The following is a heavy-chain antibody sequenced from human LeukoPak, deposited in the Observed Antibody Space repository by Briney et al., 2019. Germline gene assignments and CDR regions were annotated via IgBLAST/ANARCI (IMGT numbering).Heavy chain of an antibody. CDR3: ARASWFGESTTDY. Sequence: SETLSLTCTVSGGSISSGSYYWSCIRQPAGKGLAWIARIYTSGSTNYNPSLKSRVTISVDTSKNQFSLKLSSVTAADTAVYYCARASWFGESTTDYWGQGTLVTVSS. V-gene: IGHV4-61*02. CDR2: IYTSGST. D-gene: IGHD3-10*01. J-gene: IGHJ4*02. CDR1: GGSISSGSYY.